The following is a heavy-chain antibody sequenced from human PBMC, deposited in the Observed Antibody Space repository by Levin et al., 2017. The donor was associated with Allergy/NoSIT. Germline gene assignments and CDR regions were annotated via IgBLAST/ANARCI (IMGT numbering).Heavy chain of an antibody. V-gene: IGHV4-38-2*01. J-gene: IGHJ4*02. CDR1: GYSISSGYY. Sequence: ASETLSLTCAVSGYSISSGYYWGWIRQPPGKGLEWIGSIYHSGSTYYNPSLKSRVTISVDTSKNQFSLKLSSVTAADTAVYYCARVIVQWELPRYFDYWGQGTLVTVSS. CDR3: ARVIVQWELPRYFDY. D-gene: IGHD1-26*01. CDR2: IYHSGST.